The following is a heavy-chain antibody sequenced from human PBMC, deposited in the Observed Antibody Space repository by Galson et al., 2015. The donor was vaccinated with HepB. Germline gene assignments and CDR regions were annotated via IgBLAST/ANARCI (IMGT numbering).Heavy chain of an antibody. Sequence: SVKVSCKASGGTFSSYAISWVRQAPGQGLEWMGGIIPIFGTANYAQNFQGRVTITADESTSTTYMELSSLRSEDTALYYCARVAADCSSISCPFDYWGQGTLVTVSS. CDR1: GGTFSSYA. D-gene: IGHD2-2*01. CDR3: ARVAADCSSISCPFDY. J-gene: IGHJ4*02. CDR2: IIPIFGTA. V-gene: IGHV1-69*13.